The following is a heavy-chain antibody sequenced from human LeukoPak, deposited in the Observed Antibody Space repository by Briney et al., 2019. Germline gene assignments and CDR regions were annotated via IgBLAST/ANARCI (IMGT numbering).Heavy chain of an antibody. CDR3: AKFRGYSYGPIGY. J-gene: IGHJ4*02. D-gene: IGHD5-18*01. Sequence: GGSLRLSCAASGFTFSSYAMHWVRQAPGKGLEWVAVISYDGSNKYYADSVKGRFTISRDNSKNTLYLQMNSLRAEDTAVYYRAKFRGYSYGPIGYWGQGTLVTVSS. V-gene: IGHV3-30*04. CDR2: ISYDGSNK. CDR1: GFTFSSYA.